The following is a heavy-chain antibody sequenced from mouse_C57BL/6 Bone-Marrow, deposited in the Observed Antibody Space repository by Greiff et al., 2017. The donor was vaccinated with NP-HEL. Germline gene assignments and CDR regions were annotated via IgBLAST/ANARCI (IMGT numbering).Heavy chain of an antibody. J-gene: IGHJ2*01. Sequence: LQQSGAELVRPGASVKMSCKASGYTFTSYNMHWVKQTPRQGLEWIGAIYPGNGDTSYNQKFKGKATLTVDKSSSTAYMQLSSLTSEDSAVYFCARDDTTVVEPHYFDYWGQGTTLTVSS. V-gene: IGHV1-12*01. CDR1: GYTFTSYN. D-gene: IGHD1-1*01. CDR2: IYPGNGDT. CDR3: ARDDTTVVEPHYFDY.